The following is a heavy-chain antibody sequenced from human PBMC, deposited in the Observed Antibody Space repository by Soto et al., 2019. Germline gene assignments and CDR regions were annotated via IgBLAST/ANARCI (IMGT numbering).Heavy chain of an antibody. D-gene: IGHD3-22*01. CDR1: GFTFSSYA. Sequence: GGSLRLSCAASGFTFSSYAMSWVRQAPGKGLEWVSAISGSGGSTYYADSVKGRFTISRDNSRNTLYLQMNSLRAEDTAVYYCAKETYYYDSSGPDYWGQGTMVTVYS. CDR2: ISGSGGST. CDR3: AKETYYYDSSGPDY. V-gene: IGHV3-23*01. J-gene: IGHJ4*02.